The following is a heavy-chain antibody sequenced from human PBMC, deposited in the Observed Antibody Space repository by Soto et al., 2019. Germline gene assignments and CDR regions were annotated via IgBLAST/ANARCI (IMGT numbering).Heavy chain of an antibody. D-gene: IGHD1-26*01. CDR3: ARLGGFDPTHDY. V-gene: IGHV3-74*01. Sequence: EVQLVESGGGVVQPGGSLRLSCAASGFSFSRHWIHWVRQVPGQGLKWVSRIDNAGVGTGYADSVKGRFTMSRDNAKNTLYLQMNDLRVEDTALYFCARLGGFDPTHDYWGQGALVTVSS. CDR2: IDNAGVGT. J-gene: IGHJ4*02. CDR1: GFSFSRHW.